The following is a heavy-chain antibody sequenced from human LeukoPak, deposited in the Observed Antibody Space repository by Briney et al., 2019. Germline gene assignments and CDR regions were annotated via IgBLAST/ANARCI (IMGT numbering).Heavy chain of an antibody. D-gene: IGHD3-10*01. Sequence: GGSLRLSCAASGFTFSRHAMSWVRLAPGKGLEWVSAISGSGRSTYYADSVKGRFTVSRDNSKDTVYLEMHSLRVEDTAVYACAKGACITVLRGVRPEYFQHWGKGTLVTVSS. CDR3: AKGACITVLRGVRPEYFQH. J-gene: IGHJ1*01. CDR1: GFTFSRHA. V-gene: IGHV3-23*01. CDR2: ISGSGRST.